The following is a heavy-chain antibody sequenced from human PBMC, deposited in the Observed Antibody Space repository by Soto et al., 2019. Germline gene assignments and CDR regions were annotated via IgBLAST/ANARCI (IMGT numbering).Heavy chain of an antibody. D-gene: IGHD1-1*01. CDR1: GFTFDDYA. Sequence: HPGGSLRLSCAASGFTFDDYAMHWVRQAPGKGLEWVSGISWNSGSIGYADSVKGRFTISRDNAKNSLYLQMNSLRAEDTALYYCAKDPRVQMGSYYGMDVWGQGTTVTVSS. V-gene: IGHV3-9*01. CDR2: ISWNSGSI. J-gene: IGHJ6*02. CDR3: AKDPRVQMGSYYGMDV.